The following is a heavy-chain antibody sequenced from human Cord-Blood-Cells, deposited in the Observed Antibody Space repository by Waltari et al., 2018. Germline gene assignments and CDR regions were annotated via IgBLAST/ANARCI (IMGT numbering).Heavy chain of an antibody. J-gene: IGHJ4*02. CDR1: GFTFSSYG. D-gene: IGHD6-19*01. CDR2: IWYDGSNK. V-gene: IGHV3-33*01. CDR3: ASAHPHSSGWSPFDY. Sequence: QVQLVESGGGVVQPGRSLRLSCAASGFTFSSYGMHWVRQAPGKGLAWVAVIWYDGSNKYYADSVKGRFTIARDNSNNTLYLQMNSLRAEDTAVYYCASAHPHSSGWSPFDYWGQGTLVTVSS.